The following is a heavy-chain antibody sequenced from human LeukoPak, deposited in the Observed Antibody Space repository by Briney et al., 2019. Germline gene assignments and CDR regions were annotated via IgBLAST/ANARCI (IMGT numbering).Heavy chain of an antibody. CDR3: AKDRSITIFGVGY. CDR2: ISRGVGTT. V-gene: IGHV3-23*01. J-gene: IGHJ4*02. D-gene: IGHD3-3*01. Sequence: PGGSLRLSCAASGFTFSRYDLSWVRQAPGKGLECVSTISRGVGTTYYADSVKGRFTISRDNSKNTLYLQMNSLRAEDTAVYYCAKDRSITIFGVGYWGQGTLVTVSS. CDR1: GFTFSRYD.